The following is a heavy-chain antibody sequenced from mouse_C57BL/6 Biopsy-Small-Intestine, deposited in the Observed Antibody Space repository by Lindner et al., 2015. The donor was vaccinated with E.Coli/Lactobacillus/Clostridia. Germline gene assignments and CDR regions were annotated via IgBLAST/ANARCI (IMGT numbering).Heavy chain of an antibody. CDR2: IIPIFSKT. V-gene: IGHV1-81*01. J-gene: IGHJ4*01. D-gene: IGHD1-1*02. CDR3: ALYNEYVWGNLEPKYYFDN. CDR1: GGTFSTYA. Sequence: SVKVSCKASGGTFSTYAISWVRQAPGQGLEWVGGIIPIFSKTNYAQKLQGRVTITADELTSTAYMELSSLRSEDTAVYYCALYNEYVWGNLEPKYYFDNWGQGTLVTVSS.